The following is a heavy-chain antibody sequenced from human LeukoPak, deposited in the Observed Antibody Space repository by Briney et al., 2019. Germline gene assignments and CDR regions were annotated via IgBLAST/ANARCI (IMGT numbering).Heavy chain of an antibody. V-gene: IGHV3-23*01. J-gene: IGHJ4*02. D-gene: IGHD4-23*01. CDR1: GFXFRSYA. Sequence: PGGSLRLSCSASGFXFRSYAMHWVRQAPGKGLQWVSSISDSGGHTYYTDSVKGHFTISRDNSKNMVYLQMNSLRAEDTAVYYCARGDGGNSAFDYWGQGNLVTVSS. CDR3: ARGDGGNSAFDY. CDR2: ISDSGGHT.